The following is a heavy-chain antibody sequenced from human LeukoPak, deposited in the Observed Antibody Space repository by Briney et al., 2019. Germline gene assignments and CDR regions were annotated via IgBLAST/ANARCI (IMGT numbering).Heavy chain of an antibody. J-gene: IGHJ5*02. D-gene: IGHD1-1*01. CDR3: AKDQRMVERLGWFDP. Sequence: GASLRPSCAASGFTFSSYAMSWVRQAPGKGLEWVSAISGSGGSTYYADSVKGRFTISRDNSKNTLYLQMNSLRAEDTAVYYCAKDQRMVERLGWFDPWGQGTLVTVSS. V-gene: IGHV3-23*01. CDR2: ISGSGGST. CDR1: GFTFSSYA.